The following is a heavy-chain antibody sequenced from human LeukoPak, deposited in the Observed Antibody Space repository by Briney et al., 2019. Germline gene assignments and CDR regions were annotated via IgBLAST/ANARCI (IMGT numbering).Heavy chain of an antibody. V-gene: IGHV3-73*01. J-gene: IGHJ4*02. D-gene: IGHD3-10*01. CDR2: IRSKANSYAT. Sequence: GGSLRLSCAASGFTFSGSAMHWVRQTSGKGLEWVGRIRSKANSYATAHAASVKGRFTISRDDSKNTAYLQMNNLKSEDTAVYYCARHAASGGSGVDYWGQGTLVTVSS. CDR3: ARHAASGGSGVDY. CDR1: GFTFSGSA.